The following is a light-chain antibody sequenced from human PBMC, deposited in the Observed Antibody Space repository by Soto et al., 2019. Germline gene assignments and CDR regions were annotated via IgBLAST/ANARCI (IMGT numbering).Light chain of an antibody. CDR2: GAS. J-gene: IGKJ1*01. Sequence: EIVLTQSPGTLSLSPGERATLSCRASQSVSSSYLAWYQQKPGQAPRLLICGASSRATGIPDRFSGSGSGTDLTLTISRLEPEDFAVYYCQQYGSFRTFGQGTKVDIK. CDR3: QQYGSFRT. CDR1: QSVSSSY. V-gene: IGKV3-20*01.